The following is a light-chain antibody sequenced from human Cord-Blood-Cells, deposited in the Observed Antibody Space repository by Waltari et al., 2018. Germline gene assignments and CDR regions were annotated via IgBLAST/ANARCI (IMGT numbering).Light chain of an antibody. CDR3: CSYAGSSTLV. CDR1: SSDVGSYNL. J-gene: IGLJ2*01. CDR2: EGS. V-gene: IGLV2-23*01. Sequence: QSALTQPASVTGSPGQSITISCIATSSDVGSYNLVSGYQQHPGEAPKLMIYEGSKRPSGVSNRFSGSKSGNTSSLTISGLQAEDEADYDGCSYAGSSTLVCGGGTKLTVL.